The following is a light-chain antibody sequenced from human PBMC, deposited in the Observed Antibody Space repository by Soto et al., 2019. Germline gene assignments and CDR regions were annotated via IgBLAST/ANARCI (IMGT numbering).Light chain of an antibody. CDR3: HQYGTAPLT. Sequence: DIQMTQSPSTLSATAGDRVTITCRASQSISSWLAWYQHKPGKAPKLLIYDASNLDSGVPSRFSGSGSGTEFSLTISNLEPEDFSVYYCHQYGTAPLTFAPGTKVDIK. V-gene: IGKV1-5*01. J-gene: IGKJ3*01. CDR2: DAS. CDR1: QSISSW.